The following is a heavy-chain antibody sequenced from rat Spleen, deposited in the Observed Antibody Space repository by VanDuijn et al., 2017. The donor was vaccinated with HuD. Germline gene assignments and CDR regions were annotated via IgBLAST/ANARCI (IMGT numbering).Heavy chain of an antibody. D-gene: IGHD1-1*01. Sequence: EVQLVESGGGLVQPGRSLKLSCVASGFSFSNSGMHWIRQTPTKGLEWVASSSPNGDNTYYRDSVKGRFIFSRDNAKSTLYLQMDSLRSEDTATYYCATGGFYYSGDYWGQGVMVTVSS. CDR2: SSPNGDNT. V-gene: IGHV5-19*01. CDR1: GFSFSNSG. CDR3: ATGGFYYSGDY. J-gene: IGHJ2*01.